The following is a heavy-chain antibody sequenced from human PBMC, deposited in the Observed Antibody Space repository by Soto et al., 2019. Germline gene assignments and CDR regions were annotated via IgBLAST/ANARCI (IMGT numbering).Heavy chain of an antibody. Sequence: QVQLQESGPRLVQPSQTLSLTCTVSGGPIRRRGYYWSWIRQHPGQGLEWIGFVYYCGITDYNPSLKSRVTISADTSKNQFSLNLRSVTAADTAVYYCASSGAREGDWFDPWGQGTLVTVSS. V-gene: IGHV4-31*03. D-gene: IGHD3-16*01. CDR3: ASSGAREGDWFDP. CDR1: GGPIRRRGYY. CDR2: VYYCGIT. J-gene: IGHJ5*02.